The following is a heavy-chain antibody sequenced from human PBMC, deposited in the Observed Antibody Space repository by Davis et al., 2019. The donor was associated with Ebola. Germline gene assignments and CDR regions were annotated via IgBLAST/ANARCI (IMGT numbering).Heavy chain of an antibody. CDR3: ARHGDYDPWFDP. V-gene: IGHV1-69*13. J-gene: IGHJ5*02. Sequence: SVKVSCKASGGTFSSYSISWVRQAPGQGLEWMGAIIPVYGTTTYAQAFQDRVTMTADESTSTAYMELSNVRPDDTAVYYCARHGDYDPWFDPWGQGTLVSVTS. CDR1: GGTFSSYS. D-gene: IGHD4-17*01. CDR2: IIPVYGTT.